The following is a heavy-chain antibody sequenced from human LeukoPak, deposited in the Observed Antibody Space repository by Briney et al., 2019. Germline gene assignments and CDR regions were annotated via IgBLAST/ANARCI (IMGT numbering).Heavy chain of an antibody. J-gene: IGHJ4*02. CDR3: ASSQYSSSWQRSLDY. V-gene: IGHV1-46*01. CDR2: INPSGGST. D-gene: IGHD6-13*01. Sequence: ASVKVSCKASGYTFTSYYMHWVRQAPGQGLEWMGIINPSGGSTSYAQKFQGRVTMTRDTSTSTVYMELSSLRSEDTAVYYCASSQYSSSWQRSLDYWGQGTLVTVSS. CDR1: GYTFTSYY.